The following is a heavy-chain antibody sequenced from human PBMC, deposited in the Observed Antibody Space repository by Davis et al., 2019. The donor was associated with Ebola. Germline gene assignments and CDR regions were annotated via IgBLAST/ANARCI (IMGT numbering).Heavy chain of an antibody. CDR2: INPSGGST. J-gene: IGHJ5*02. D-gene: IGHD1-14*01. V-gene: IGHV1-46*01. CDR1: GYTFTSYY. Sequence: AASVKVSCKASGYTFTSYYMHWVRQAPGQGLKWMGIINPSGGSTSYAQKFQGRVTMTRDTSTSTVYMELSSLRSEDTAVYYCARALNLNWFDPWGQGTLVTVSS. CDR3: ARALNLNWFDP.